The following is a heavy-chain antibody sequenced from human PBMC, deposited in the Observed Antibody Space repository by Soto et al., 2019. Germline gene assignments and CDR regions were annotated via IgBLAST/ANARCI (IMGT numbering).Heavy chain of an antibody. V-gene: IGHV2-5*02. CDR3: AHTLIRRSTDYYGMDV. CDR2: IYWDDDN. CDR1: GFSLSTSGVG. J-gene: IGHJ6*02. D-gene: IGHD4-17*01. Sequence: QITLKESGPTLVKVTQTLTLTCTFSGFSLSTSGVGVAWSRQPPGKALEWLALIYWDDDNRYSPSLKSRLTITKDTSKNQVVHTMTNMDPVDTATYYCAHTLIRRSTDYYGMDVWGQGTTVTVSS.